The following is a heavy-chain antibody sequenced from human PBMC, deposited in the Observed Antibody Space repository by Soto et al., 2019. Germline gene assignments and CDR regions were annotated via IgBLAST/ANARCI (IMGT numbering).Heavy chain of an antibody. V-gene: IGHV1-3*01. CDR2: INADNGYT. CDR3: ARETWGDYGLDV. J-gene: IGHJ6*02. D-gene: IGHD3-16*01. Sequence: ASVKVSCKASGYTFTNYAMHWVRQAPGQSLECMGWINADNGYTKYSQKFQGKVTISRDTSASTAYMELSSLRSEDTAVYYCARETWGDYGLDVWGQGTTVTVS. CDR1: GYTFTNYA.